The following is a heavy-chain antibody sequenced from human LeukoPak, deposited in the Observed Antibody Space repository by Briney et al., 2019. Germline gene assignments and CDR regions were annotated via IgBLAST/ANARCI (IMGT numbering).Heavy chain of an antibody. CDR1: GYTFTGYF. CDR2: INPNSGVT. J-gene: IGHJ4*02. Sequence: ASVKVSCKASGYTFTGYFMHWVRQAPGQGLEWLGWINPNSGVTNYAQKFQGRVTMARDTSISTAYMELSRLRSDDTAVYYCARTWGVEMATISTIDYWGQGTLVTVSS. V-gene: IGHV1-2*02. D-gene: IGHD5-24*01. CDR3: ARTWGVEMATISTIDY.